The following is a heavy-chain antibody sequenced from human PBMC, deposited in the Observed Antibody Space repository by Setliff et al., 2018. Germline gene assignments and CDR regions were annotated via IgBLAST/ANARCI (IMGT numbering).Heavy chain of an antibody. D-gene: IGHD3-16*01. V-gene: IGHV3-15*01. CDR3: TTDPSPTFGGVIGAAFDF. J-gene: IGHJ3*01. CDR1: GFTFSNAW. Sequence: KPGGSLRLSCAASGFTFSNAWMSWVRQAPGKGLEWVGRIKSRTDGGTIDYAAPVKGRFTISRDDSKNTLYLQMNSLKTEDTAVYYCTTDPSPTFGGVIGAAFDFWGQGTMVTVSS. CDR2: IKSRTDGGTI.